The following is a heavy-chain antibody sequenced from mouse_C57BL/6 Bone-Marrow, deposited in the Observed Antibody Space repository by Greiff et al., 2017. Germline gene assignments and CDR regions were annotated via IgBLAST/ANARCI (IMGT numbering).Heavy chain of an antibody. J-gene: IGHJ3*01. V-gene: IGHV14-3*01. CDR2: IDPANGNT. CDR3: VYYDYDGAY. CDR1: GFNIKNIY. Sequence: VQLQQSVAELVRPGASVKLSCTASGFNIKNIYMHWVKQRPEQGLGWIGRIDPANGNTKFAPKFQGQATITADTSPNTAYLQLSSPTSEDTALYYCVYYDYDGAYWGQGTLVTVSA. D-gene: IGHD2-4*01.